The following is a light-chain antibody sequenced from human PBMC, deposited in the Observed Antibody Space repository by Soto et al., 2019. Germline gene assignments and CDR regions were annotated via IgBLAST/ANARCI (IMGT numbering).Light chain of an antibody. CDR3: SSYTTSNTVL. CDR1: SSDVGGYNY. V-gene: IGLV2-14*03. J-gene: IGLJ2*01. CDR2: DVN. Sequence: QSALTQPASVSGSPGQSITISCIGTSSDVGGYNYVSWYQLHPGKAPKLMIYDVNNRPSGFSNRFPGSKSVYPASLTISGLQAEDEADYFCSSYTTSNTVLFGGGTKVTAL.